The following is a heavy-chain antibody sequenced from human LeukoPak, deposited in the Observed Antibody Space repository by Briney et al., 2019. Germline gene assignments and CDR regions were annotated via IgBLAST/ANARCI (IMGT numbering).Heavy chain of an antibody. CDR1: GGSISSHY. CDR3: ARVSSDGYNFRGSTYYFDY. J-gene: IGHJ4*02. Sequence: PSETLSLTCTVSGGSISSHYWSWIRQPPGKGLEWIGYIYYSGSTNYNPSLKSRVTISVDTSKNQFSLKLSSVTAADTAVYYCARVSSDGYNFRGSTYYFDYWGQGTLVTVSS. V-gene: IGHV4-59*11. D-gene: IGHD5-24*01. CDR2: IYYSGST.